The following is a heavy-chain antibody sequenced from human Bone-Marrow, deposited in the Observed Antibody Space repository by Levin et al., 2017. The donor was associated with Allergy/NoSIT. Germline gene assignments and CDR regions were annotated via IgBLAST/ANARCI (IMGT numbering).Heavy chain of an antibody. CDR3: AKDRWYCSGGSCHGGDY. V-gene: IGHV3-30*18. Sequence: PGESLKISCAASGFTFSTYGMHWVRQAPGKGLEWVAVISYDGSNKYYADSVKGRFTISRDNSENTLSLQMNSLRAEDTAVYYCAKDRWYCSGGSCHGGDYWGQGTLVTVSS. J-gene: IGHJ4*02. D-gene: IGHD2-15*01. CDR1: GFTFSTYG. CDR2: ISYDGSNK.